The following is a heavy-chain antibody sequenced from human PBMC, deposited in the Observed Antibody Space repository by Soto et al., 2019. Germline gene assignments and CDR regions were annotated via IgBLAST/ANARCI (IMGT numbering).Heavy chain of an antibody. CDR2: IYYSGST. CDR3: ARDAIVLMVYAKADGMDV. CDR1: GGSISSYY. J-gene: IGHJ6*02. Sequence: SETLSLTCTVSGGSISSYYWSWIRQPPGKGLEWIGYIYYSGSTNYNPSLKSRVTISVDTSKNQFSLKLSSVTAEDTAVYYCARDAIVLMVYAKADGMDVWGQGTTVTVSS. D-gene: IGHD2-8*01. V-gene: IGHV4-59*01.